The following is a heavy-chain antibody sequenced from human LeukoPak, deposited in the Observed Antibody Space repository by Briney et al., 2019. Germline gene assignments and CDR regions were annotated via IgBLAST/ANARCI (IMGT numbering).Heavy chain of an antibody. J-gene: IGHJ1*01. CDR2: IYTSGST. CDR3: ARGSSSWYGRAYFQH. Sequence: SETLSLTCTVSGGSISSYYWSWIRQPAGKGLERIGRIYTSGSTNYNPSLKSRVTMSVDTSKNQFSLKLSSVTAADTAVYYCARGSSSWYGRAYFQHWGQGTLVTVSS. D-gene: IGHD6-13*01. CDR1: GGSISSYY. V-gene: IGHV4-4*07.